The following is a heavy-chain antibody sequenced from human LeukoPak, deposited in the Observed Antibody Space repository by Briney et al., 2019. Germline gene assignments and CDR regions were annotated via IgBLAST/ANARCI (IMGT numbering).Heavy chain of an antibody. CDR2: MNPNSGNT. V-gene: IGHV1-8*01. J-gene: IGHJ4*02. CDR1: EYTFTSYD. Sequence: ASVKVSCKASEYTFTSYDINWVRQATGQGLEWMGWMNPNSGNTGYAQKFQGRVTMTRVTSISTTYMELNNLTSEDTAVYYCARGSWGEIAGRKSFEFWGQGSLVTVSS. D-gene: IGHD6-6*01. CDR3: ARGSWGEIAGRKSFEF.